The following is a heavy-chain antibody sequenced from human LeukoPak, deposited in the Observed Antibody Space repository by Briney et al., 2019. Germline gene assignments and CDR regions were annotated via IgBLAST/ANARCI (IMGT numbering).Heavy chain of an antibody. J-gene: IGHJ5*02. CDR3: ARGSRYWFDP. CDR1: GGSINSGTYY. V-gene: IGHV4-61*02. CDR2: IYSSGST. Sequence: SETLSLTCTVSGGSINSGTYYWGWIRQPAGTGLEWIGRIYSSGSTNYNPSLKSRVTISVDMSKNQFSLKLSSVSAADTAVYYCARGSRYWFDPWGQGTLVTVSS.